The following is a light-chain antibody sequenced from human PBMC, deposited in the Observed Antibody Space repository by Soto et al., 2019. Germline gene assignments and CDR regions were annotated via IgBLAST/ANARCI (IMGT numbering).Light chain of an antibody. J-gene: IGKJ2*01. V-gene: IGKV3-20*01. CDR2: GAS. CDR1: QSVSSSY. Sequence: EIVLTQSPGTLSLSPGERATLSCRASQSVSSSYLAWYQQKPGQAPRLLIYGASSRATGIPDRFSGSGSGTDFPLTISRLEPEDFAVYYCQQYGRSPPGALYTFGQGTKLEIK. CDR3: QQYGRSPPGALYT.